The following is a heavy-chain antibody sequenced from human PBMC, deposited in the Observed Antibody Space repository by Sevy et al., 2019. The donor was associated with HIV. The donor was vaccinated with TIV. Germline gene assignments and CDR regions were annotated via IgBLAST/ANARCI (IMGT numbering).Heavy chain of an antibody. CDR3: ARTGSYADTYYYYYAMDV. V-gene: IGHV3-7*01. Sequence: GGSLRLSCAASAFTFSSYWMTWVRQAPGKWLEWVANINQDGSEENYVDSVKGRFTIFRDNAKNSLFLQMNSLRAEDTAVYYCARTGSYADTYYYYYAMDVWGPGTTVTVSS. CDR1: AFTFSSYW. D-gene: IGHD3-16*01. J-gene: IGHJ6*02. CDR2: INQDGSEE.